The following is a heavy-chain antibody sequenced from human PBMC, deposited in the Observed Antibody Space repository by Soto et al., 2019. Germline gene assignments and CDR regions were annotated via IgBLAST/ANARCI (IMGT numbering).Heavy chain of an antibody. V-gene: IGHV1-8*01. D-gene: IGHD4-17*01. CDR2: TNPKSGYT. J-gene: IGHJ4*02. Sequence: QVQLVQSGAEVKKPGASVKVSCKTSGYTFTNYDINWVRQATGQGLEWMGWTNPKSGYTGSAQKFQGRGTMTRDSSISTAYMELHSLTSEDTAVYYCARTSGDLDYWGQGTLITVSS. CDR3: ARTSGDLDY. CDR1: GYTFTNYD.